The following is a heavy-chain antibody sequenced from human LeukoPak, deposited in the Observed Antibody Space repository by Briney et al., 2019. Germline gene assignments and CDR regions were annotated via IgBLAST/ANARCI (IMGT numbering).Heavy chain of an antibody. D-gene: IGHD6-13*01. CDR3: ARAIGAAAGNNFDY. CDR1: GYTFTSYG. CDR2: INPNSGGT. Sequence: ASVKVSCMASGYTFTSYGISWVRQAPGQGLEWMGWINPNSGGTNYAQKFQGRVTMTRDTSISTAYMELSRLRSDDTAVYYCARAIGAAAGNNFDYWGQGTLVTVSS. J-gene: IGHJ4*02. V-gene: IGHV1-2*02.